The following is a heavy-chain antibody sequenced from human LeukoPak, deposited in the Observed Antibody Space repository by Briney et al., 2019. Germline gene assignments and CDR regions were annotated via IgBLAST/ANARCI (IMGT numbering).Heavy chain of an antibody. J-gene: IGHJ4*02. CDR1: GFSISSGYY. Sequence: SETLSLTCTVSGFSISSGYYWGWIRPPPGKGLEWIGSIYHSGSTYYNPSLKSRVTISEDTSKNQFSLRLSSVTVADTAVYYCAGYGDYVSYWGRGTLVTVSS. CDR2: IYHSGST. D-gene: IGHD4-17*01. V-gene: IGHV4-38-2*02. CDR3: AGYGDYVSY.